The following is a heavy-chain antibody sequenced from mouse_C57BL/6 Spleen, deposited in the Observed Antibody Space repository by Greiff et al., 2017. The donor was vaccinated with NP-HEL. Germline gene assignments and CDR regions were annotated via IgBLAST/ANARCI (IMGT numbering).Heavy chain of an antibody. Sequence: QVQLQQPGAELVKPGASVKLSCKASGYTFTSYWMHWVKQRPGQGLEWIGMIHPNSGSTNYNEKFKSKATLTVDKSSSTAYMQLSSLTSADSAVYYCARSGGDYDDFFFDYWGQGTTLTVSS. D-gene: IGHD2-4*01. CDR3: ARSGGDYDDFFFDY. CDR2: IHPNSGST. CDR1: GYTFTSYW. J-gene: IGHJ2*01. V-gene: IGHV1-64*01.